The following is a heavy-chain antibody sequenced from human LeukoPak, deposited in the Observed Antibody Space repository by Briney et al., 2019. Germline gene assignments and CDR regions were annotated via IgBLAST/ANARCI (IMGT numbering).Heavy chain of an antibody. V-gene: IGHV1-46*01. CDR3: ARERGDYYDSSGSFDY. CDR2: INPSGGST. CDR1: GYTFTGYY. J-gene: IGHJ4*02. Sequence: ASVKVSCKASGYTFTGYYMHWVRQAPGQGLEWMGIINPSGGSTSYAQKFQGRVTMTRDMSTSTVYMELSSLRSEDTAVYYCARERGDYYDSSGSFDYWGQGTLVTVSS. D-gene: IGHD3-22*01.